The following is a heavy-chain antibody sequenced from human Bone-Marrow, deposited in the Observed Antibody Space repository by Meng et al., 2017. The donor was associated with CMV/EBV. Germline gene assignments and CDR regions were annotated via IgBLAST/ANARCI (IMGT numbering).Heavy chain of an antibody. D-gene: IGHD3-3*01. CDR1: GFTFSSYG. CDR2: IRYDGSNK. CDR3: AKAPGRYYDFWSGYYGFGVDY. Sequence: GGSLISCAASGFTFSSYGMHWVRQAPGKGLEWVAFIRYDGSNKYYADSVKGRFTISRDNSKNTLYLQMNSLRAEDTAVYYCAKAPGRYYDFWSGYYGFGVDYWGQGTLVTVSS. J-gene: IGHJ4*02. V-gene: IGHV3-30*02.